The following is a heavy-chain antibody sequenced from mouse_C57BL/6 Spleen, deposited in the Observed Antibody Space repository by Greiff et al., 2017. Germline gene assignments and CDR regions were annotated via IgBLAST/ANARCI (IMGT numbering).Heavy chain of an antibody. CDR3: ARGDYDGLAY. CDR2: ISSGSSPI. D-gene: IGHD2-4*01. Sequence: EVMLVESGGGLVKPGGSLKLSCAASGFTFSDYGMHWVRQAPEKGLEWVAYISSGSSPIYYADTVKGRFTISRDNAKNTLFLQMTSLRSEDTAMYSCARGDYDGLAYWGQGTLVTVSA. CDR1: GFTFSDYG. J-gene: IGHJ3*01. V-gene: IGHV5-17*01.